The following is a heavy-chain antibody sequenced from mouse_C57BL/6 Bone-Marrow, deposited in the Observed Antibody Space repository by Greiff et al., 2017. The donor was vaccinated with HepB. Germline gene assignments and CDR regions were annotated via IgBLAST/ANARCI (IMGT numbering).Heavy chain of an antibody. CDR2: IWGGGST. V-gene: IGHV2-9*01. D-gene: IGHD1-1*01. J-gene: IGHJ1*03. CDR3: AKHGTTVVATRSYWYFDV. CDR1: GFSLTSYG. Sequence: VKLMESGPGLVAPSQSLSITCTVSGFSLTSYGVDWVRQPPGKGLEWLGVIWGGGSTNYNSALMSRLSISKDNSKSQVFLKMNSLQTDDTAMYYCAKHGTTVVATRSYWYFDVWGTGTTVTVSS.